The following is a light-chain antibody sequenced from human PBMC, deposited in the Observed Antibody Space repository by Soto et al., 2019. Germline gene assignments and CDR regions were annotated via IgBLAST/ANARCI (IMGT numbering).Light chain of an antibody. CDR3: CSYAGNPYV. Sequence: QSALTQPRSVSGSPGQSVTIPCTGTSSDVGGYNYVSWYQQHPGKAPKVIIYDVSKWPSGVPDRFSGSKSGNTASLTISGLQAEDEADYYCCSYAGNPYVFGTGTKVTVL. V-gene: IGLV2-11*01. J-gene: IGLJ1*01. CDR2: DVS. CDR1: SSDVGGYNY.